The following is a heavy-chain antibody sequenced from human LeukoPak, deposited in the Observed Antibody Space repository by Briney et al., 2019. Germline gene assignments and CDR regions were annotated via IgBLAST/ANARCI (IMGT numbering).Heavy chain of an antibody. CDR1: GGSISSYS. CDR2: IYHSGST. Sequence: SETLSLTCTVSGGSISSYSWSWIRQPPGKGLEWIGYIYHSGSTYYNPSLKSRVTISVDRSKNQFSLKLSSVTAADTAVYYCARGRDGDAFDIWGQGTMVTVSS. V-gene: IGHV4-30-2*01. CDR3: ARGRDGDAFDI. D-gene: IGHD2-21*02. J-gene: IGHJ3*02.